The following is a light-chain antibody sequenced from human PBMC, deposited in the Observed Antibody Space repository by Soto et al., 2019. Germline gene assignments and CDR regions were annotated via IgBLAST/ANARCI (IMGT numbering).Light chain of an antibody. J-gene: IGLJ2*01. CDR1: SSDVGGYDY. CDR3: SSYAGNNNVV. CDR2: EVN. V-gene: IGLV2-8*01. Sequence: QSALTQPPSASGSPGQSVTISCTGTSSDVGGYDYVSWHQHHPGKAPELMIYEVNKRPSGVPDCFSGSKSGNTASLTVSRLQAEDEADYYCSSYAGNNNVVFGGGTKVTVL.